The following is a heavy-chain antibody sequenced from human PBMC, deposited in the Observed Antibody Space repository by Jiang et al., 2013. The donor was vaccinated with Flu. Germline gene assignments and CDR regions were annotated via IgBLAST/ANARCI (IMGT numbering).Heavy chain of an antibody. CDR3: ATFSSDWFVDF. CDR2: MYHSETT. D-gene: IGHD3-9*01. V-gene: IGHV4-38-2*02. J-gene: IGHJ4*02. CDR1: GSSISSDYY. Sequence: LVESGPGLVKPSETLSLTCTVSGSSISSDYYWGWIRQPPGKGLEWIGNMYHSETTYYNPSLKSRVTIAKDTSKNQVSLRLNSVTAADTAIYYCATFSSDWFVDFWGQGTLVAVSS.